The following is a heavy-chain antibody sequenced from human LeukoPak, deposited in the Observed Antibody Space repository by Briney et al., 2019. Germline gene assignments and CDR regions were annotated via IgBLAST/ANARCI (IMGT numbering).Heavy chain of an antibody. J-gene: IGHJ3*02. Sequence: GGSLRLSCAASGFTFDDYAMHWVRQAPGKGLEWVSGISWNSGSVGYADSVKGRFTISRDNAKNSLYLQMNSLRAEDMALYYCAEDPSGGLSGAFDIWGQGTMVTVSS. CDR3: AEDPSGGLSGAFDI. CDR2: ISWNSGSV. V-gene: IGHV3-9*03. CDR1: GFTFDDYA. D-gene: IGHD4/OR15-4a*01.